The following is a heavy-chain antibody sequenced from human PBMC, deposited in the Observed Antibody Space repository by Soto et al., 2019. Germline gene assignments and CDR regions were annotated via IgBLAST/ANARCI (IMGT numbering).Heavy chain of an antibody. V-gene: IGHV5-10-1*01. Sequence: HGESLKISWRGSGDSFTSYWISWVRQMPGKGLEWMGRIDPSDSYTNYSPSFQGHVTISADKSISTAYLQWSSLKASDTAMYYCARRRDGMDVWGQGTTVTVSS. CDR2: IDPSDSYT. CDR1: GDSFTSYW. J-gene: IGHJ6*02. CDR3: ARRRDGMDV.